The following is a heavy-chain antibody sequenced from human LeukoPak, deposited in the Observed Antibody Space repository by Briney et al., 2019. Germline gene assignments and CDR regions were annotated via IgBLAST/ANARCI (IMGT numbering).Heavy chain of an antibody. CDR1: GFAFSIYW. CDR2: IKPDGSDE. V-gene: IGHV3-7*04. CDR3: ARENFQY. Sequence: GGSLRLSCAASGFAFSIYWMNWVRQAPGKGLEWVANIKPDGSDESYVDSVKGRFTISRDNAKNSLYLQMNSLRAEDTAVYYCARENFQYWAQGTLVTVSS. J-gene: IGHJ4*02.